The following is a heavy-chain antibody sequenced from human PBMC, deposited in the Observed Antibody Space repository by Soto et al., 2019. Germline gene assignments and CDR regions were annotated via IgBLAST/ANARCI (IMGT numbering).Heavy chain of an antibody. CDR3: AREGRGGGYDVWFDP. J-gene: IGHJ5*02. CDR2: IYHSGST. V-gene: IGHV4-30-2*01. Sequence: SETLSLTCAVSGGCISSGGYSWSWIRQPPGKGLEWIGYIYHSGSTYYNPSLKSRVTISVDTSKNQFSLKLSSVTAADTAVYYCAREGRGGGYDVWFDPWGQGTLVTVSS. D-gene: IGHD5-12*01. CDR1: GGCISSGGYS.